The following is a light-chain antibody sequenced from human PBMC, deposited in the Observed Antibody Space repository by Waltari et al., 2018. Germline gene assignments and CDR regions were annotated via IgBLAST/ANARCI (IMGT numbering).Light chain of an antibody. J-gene: IGKJ1*01. CDR2: GAS. Sequence: EIVMTQSPATLSVSPGERATLSCRASQIVSSNLAWYQQKPGQAPRLLIYGASTRATGIPARFSGSGSGTEFTLTISSLQSEDFAVYYCQQYNNWSWTFGQGTKVEIK. CDR3: QQYNNWSWT. CDR1: QIVSSN. V-gene: IGKV3-15*01.